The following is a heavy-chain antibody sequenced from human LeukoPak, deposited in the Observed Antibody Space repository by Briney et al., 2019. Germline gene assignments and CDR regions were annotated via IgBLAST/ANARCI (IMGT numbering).Heavy chain of an antibody. J-gene: IGHJ4*02. CDR1: GLTFSTYG. D-gene: IGHD4-11*01. CDR3: AKDRHDYSNSFDY. V-gene: IGHV3-30*18. CDR2: ISYDGSNK. Sequence: GGSLRLSCAASGLTFSTYGMHRVRQAPGKGLEWVSVISYDGSNKYYADSVKGRYTISRDNSKNTLYLQMNSLRAEDTAVFYCAKDRHDYSNSFDYWGQGTLVTVSS.